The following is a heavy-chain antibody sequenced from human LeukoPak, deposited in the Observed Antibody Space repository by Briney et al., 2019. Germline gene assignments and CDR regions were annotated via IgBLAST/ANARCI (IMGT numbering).Heavy chain of an antibody. D-gene: IGHD5-18*01. V-gene: IGHV1-46*01. Sequence: ASVKVSCRASGYTFTSYYMHWVGQAPGQGVEGMGLINPSCVITTYAQKFPVRVTMARDTSTISVYMDLSSLRSEDTAVYYCASLEKRGYSYGYVSFDYWGQGTLVTVSS. J-gene: IGHJ4*02. CDR1: GYTFTSYY. CDR2: INPSCVIT. CDR3: ASLEKRGYSYGYVSFDY.